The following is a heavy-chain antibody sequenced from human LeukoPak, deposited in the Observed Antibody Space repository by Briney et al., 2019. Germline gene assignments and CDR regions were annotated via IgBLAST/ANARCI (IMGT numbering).Heavy chain of an antibody. Sequence: PGGSLRLSCAASGFTFDDYGMSWVRQAPGKGLEWVSGINWNGASTRYADSVKGRFTISRDNAKNSLYLQMNSLRAEDTALYYCVREHYNYYMDVWGKGTTVTVSS. CDR2: INWNGAST. J-gene: IGHJ6*03. CDR1: GFTFDDYG. CDR3: VREHYNYYMDV. V-gene: IGHV3-20*04.